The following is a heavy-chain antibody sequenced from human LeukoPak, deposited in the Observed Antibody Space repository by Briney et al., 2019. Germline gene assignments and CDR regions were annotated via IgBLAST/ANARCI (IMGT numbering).Heavy chain of an antibody. D-gene: IGHD4-17*01. V-gene: IGHV3-21*04. CDR2: ISSSSNYI. CDR1: GFTFSSYS. Sequence: GGSLRLSCAASGFTFSSYSMNWVRQAPGRGLEWVSSISSSSNYIYDTDSLKGRFSISRDNAKNSLYLQINSLRGEDTAVYYCAKMDYVVNWGQGTLVTVSS. CDR3: AKMDYVVN. J-gene: IGHJ4*02.